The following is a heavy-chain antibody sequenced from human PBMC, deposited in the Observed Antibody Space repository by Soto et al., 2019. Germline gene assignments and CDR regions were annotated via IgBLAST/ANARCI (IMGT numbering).Heavy chain of an antibody. J-gene: IGHJ4*02. Sequence: LSLTCAVSGGSISSSNWWSWVRQPPGKGLEWIGEIYHSGSTNYNPSLKSRVTISVDKSKNQFSLKLSSVTAADTAVYYCARTYYDSSGSPEPDYYFDYWGQGTLVTVSS. CDR1: GGSISSSNW. CDR2: IYHSGST. V-gene: IGHV4-4*02. D-gene: IGHD3-22*01. CDR3: ARTYYDSSGSPEPDYYFDY.